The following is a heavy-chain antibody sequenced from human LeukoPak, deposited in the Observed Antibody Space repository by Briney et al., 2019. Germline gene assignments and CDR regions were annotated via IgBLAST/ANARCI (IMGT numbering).Heavy chain of an antibody. Sequence: GASVKVSCTASGYTFTSYYMHWVRQAPGQGLEWMGIINPSGGSTGYAQKFQGRVTMTRDTSTSTVYMELSSLRSEDTAVYYCASRYCSSTSCSKNPHAFDIWGQGTMVTVSS. CDR3: ASRYCSSTSCSKNPHAFDI. V-gene: IGHV1-46*01. J-gene: IGHJ3*02. CDR2: INPSGGST. CDR1: GYTFTSYY. D-gene: IGHD2-2*01.